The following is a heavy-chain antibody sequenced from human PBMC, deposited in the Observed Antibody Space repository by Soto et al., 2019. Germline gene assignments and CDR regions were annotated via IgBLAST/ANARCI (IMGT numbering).Heavy chain of an antibody. J-gene: IGHJ4*02. Sequence: PGESLKISCKGSGYSFTSHWIAWVRQRPGKGLEWMGIIWPGDSDTRYSPSFKGQVTFSADKSSSTAYLQWSSLQASDTAMYYCARQPLTDYGGYAALDYWGQGTLVTVSS. CDR1: GYSFTSHW. CDR3: ARQPLTDYGGYAALDY. CDR2: IWPGDSDT. V-gene: IGHV5-51*01. D-gene: IGHD4-17*01.